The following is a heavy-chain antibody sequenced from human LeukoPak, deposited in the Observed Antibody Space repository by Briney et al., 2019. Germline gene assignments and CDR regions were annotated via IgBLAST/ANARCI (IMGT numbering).Heavy chain of an antibody. D-gene: IGHD2-15*01. CDR3: AKQLGYCSDGSCYFPY. CDR1: GFTFSTHT. V-gene: IGHV3-23*01. J-gene: IGHJ4*02. CDR2: ISNNGGYT. Sequence: GGSLRLSCAASGFTFSTHTMSWVRQAPGKGLEWVSAISNNGGYTYYADSVQGRFTISRDNSKSTLRLQMNSLRAEDTAVYYCAKQLGYCSDGSCYFPYWGQGTLVTVSS.